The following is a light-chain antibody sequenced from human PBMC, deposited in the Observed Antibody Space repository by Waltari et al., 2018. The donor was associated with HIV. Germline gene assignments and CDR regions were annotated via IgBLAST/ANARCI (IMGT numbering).Light chain of an antibody. CDR1: SSNIANNY. CDR2: DNN. CDR3: GTWDSSLSAEV. Sequence: QSVLTQPPSVSAAPGQKVTISFSGSSSNIANNYVSWYQQLPGTAPKLLIYDNNKLPSGIPDRFSGSKSGTSATLGITGFQTGDEADYYCGTWDSSLSAEVFGTGTKVTVL. J-gene: IGLJ1*01. V-gene: IGLV1-51*01.